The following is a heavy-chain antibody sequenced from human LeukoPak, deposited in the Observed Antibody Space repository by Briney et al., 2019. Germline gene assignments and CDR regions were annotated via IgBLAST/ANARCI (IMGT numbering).Heavy chain of an antibody. CDR3: ARDQRYYDSSGYPPLGAFDL. CDR2: ISSSSSYT. J-gene: IGHJ3*01. CDR1: GFTFSDYY. V-gene: IGHV3-11*05. Sequence: GGSLRLSCAASGFTFSDYYMSWIRQAPGEGLEWVSYISSSSSYTNYADSVKGRFTISRDNAKNSLYLQMNSLRAEDTAVYYCARDQRYYDSSGYPPLGAFDLWGQGTMVTVSS. D-gene: IGHD3-22*01.